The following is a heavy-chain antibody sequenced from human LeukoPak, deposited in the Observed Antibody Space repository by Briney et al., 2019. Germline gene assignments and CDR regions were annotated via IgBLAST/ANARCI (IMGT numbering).Heavy chain of an antibody. J-gene: IGHJ6*03. D-gene: IGHD3-10*01. Sequence: PSETLSLTCTVSGGSISSSSYYWGWIRQPGGKGLEWIGRIYTSGSTNYNPSLKSRVTMSVDTSKNQFSLKLSSVTAADTAVYYCARVEGSGTGYYYYMDVWGKGTTVTVSS. CDR1: GGSISSSSYY. CDR3: ARVEGSGTGYYYYMDV. CDR2: IYTSGST. V-gene: IGHV4-61*02.